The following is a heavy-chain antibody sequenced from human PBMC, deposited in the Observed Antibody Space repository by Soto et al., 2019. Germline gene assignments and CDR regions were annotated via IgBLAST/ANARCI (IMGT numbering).Heavy chain of an antibody. J-gene: IGHJ4*02. CDR2: INPSGGST. CDR1: GYTFTSYY. V-gene: IGHV1-46*01. D-gene: IGHD3-10*01. Sequence: ASVKVSCKASGYTFTSYYMHWVRQAPGQGLEWMGIINPSGGSTSYAQKFQGRVTMTRDTSPSTVYMELGSLRSEDTAVYYCARDPAYYYGSGSYRPPGFDYWGQGTLVTVSS. CDR3: ARDPAYYYGSGSYRPPGFDY.